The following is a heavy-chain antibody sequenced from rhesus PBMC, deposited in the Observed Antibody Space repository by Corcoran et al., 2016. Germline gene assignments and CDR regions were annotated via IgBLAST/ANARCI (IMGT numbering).Heavy chain of an antibody. Sequence: QLQLQESGPGLVKPSETLSLTCAVSGGSISSNYWSWFRQPPGKGLEWIGCIVGSGGRTEYNPAHKSRVTISTDTSKNQFSLKMSSVTAADTAVYYCASGYYFDYWGQGVLVTVSS. V-gene: IGHV4-173*01. CDR3: ASGYYFDY. D-gene: IGHD2-33*01. J-gene: IGHJ4*01. CDR2: IVGSGGRT. CDR1: GGSISSNY.